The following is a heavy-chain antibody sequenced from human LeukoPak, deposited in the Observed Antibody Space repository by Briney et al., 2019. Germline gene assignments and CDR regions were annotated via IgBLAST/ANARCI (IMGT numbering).Heavy chain of an antibody. J-gene: IGHJ4*02. CDR3: ARGLGAPRGWYYFDY. CDR2: INHSGST. CDR1: GGSFSGYY. Sequence: PSQTLSLTCAVYGGSFSGYYWSWIRQPPGKGLEWIGEINHSGSTNYNPSLKSRVTISVDTSKNQFSLKRSSVTAADTAVYYGARGLGAPRGWYYFDYWGQGTLFTVSS. V-gene: IGHV4-34*01.